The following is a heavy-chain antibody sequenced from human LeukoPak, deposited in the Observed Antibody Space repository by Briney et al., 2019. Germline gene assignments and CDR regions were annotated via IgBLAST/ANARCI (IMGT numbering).Heavy chain of an antibody. J-gene: IGHJ5*02. CDR3: ARDGRGDYCSGGSCLMFDP. D-gene: IGHD2-15*01. Sequence: GGSLRLSCAASGFNFNNYGMHWVRQAPGKGLEWVAFIRYDGNNKYYADSVKGRFTISRDNAKNSLYLQLNSLRADDTAVYYCARDGRGDYCSGGSCLMFDPWGQGTLVTVSS. V-gene: IGHV3-30*02. CDR2: IRYDGNNK. CDR1: GFNFNNYG.